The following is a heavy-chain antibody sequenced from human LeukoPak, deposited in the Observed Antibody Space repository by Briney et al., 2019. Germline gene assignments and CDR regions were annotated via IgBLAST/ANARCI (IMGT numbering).Heavy chain of an antibody. J-gene: IGHJ4*02. CDR2: IWYDGSNK. CDR3: ARDSVDFWSGYYDFDY. CDR1: GFTFSSYG. V-gene: IGHV3-33*08. D-gene: IGHD3-3*01. Sequence: GRSLRLSCAASGFTFSSYGMHWVRQAPGKGLEWVAVIWYDGSNKYYADSVKGRFTISRDNSKNTLYLQMNSLRAEDTAVYYCARDSVDFWSGYYDFDYWGQGTLVTVSS.